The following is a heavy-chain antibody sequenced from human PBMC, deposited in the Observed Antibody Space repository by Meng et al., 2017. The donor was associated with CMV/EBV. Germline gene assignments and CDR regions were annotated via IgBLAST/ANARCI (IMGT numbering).Heavy chain of an antibody. CDR2: SNRSGGST. D-gene: IGHD6-19*01. V-gene: IGHV1-46*01. CDR3: ARYPHSGWLDY. CDR1: GYTFTSYY. J-gene: IGHJ4*02. Sequence: QVQLVQSVAEVKKPGASVTVCCKDSGYTFTSYYMHWVRQAPGQGLGWRGISNRSGGSTSYAQKFQGSVTMSMDTSTSTVNMELSSLRSEDTAVYYCARYPHSGWLDYWGQGTLVTVSS.